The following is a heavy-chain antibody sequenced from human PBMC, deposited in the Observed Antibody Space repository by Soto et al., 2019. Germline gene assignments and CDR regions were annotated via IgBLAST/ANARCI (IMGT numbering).Heavy chain of an antibody. J-gene: IGHJ4*02. V-gene: IGHV1-69*12. CDR3: ESTLIWWTQVVTHCFDY. CDR1: GGTFSRYA. CDR2: IIPIFGTA. Sequence: HVQLVQSGDEVKKPGSSVQVSCKASGGTFSRYAIRWVRQAPGQGLEWMGGIIPIFGTANYAQKFQGRVTITADESTSTAYMELGSLISEATAVYYCESTLIWWTQVVTHCFDYWCQGGLVTVSS. D-gene: IGHD2-15*01.